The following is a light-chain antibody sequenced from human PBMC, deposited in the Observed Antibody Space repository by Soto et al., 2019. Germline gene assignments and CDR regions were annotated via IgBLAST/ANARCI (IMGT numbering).Light chain of an antibody. CDR2: AAS. V-gene: IGKV1-27*01. CDR3: QQLNSYPPMIT. J-gene: IGKJ5*01. CDR1: QGISNY. Sequence: DIKMTHSPSPVAACVXDRVTLTSRXXQGISNYLAWYQQKPGKVPKLLIYAASTLQSGVPSRFSGSGSGTDFTLTISSLQPEDVATYYCQQLNSYPPMITFGHGTRLEIK.